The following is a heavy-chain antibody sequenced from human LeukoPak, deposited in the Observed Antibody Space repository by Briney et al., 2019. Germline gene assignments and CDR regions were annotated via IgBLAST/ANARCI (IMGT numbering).Heavy chain of an antibody. CDR2: IYYSGST. CDR3: AREAAPGYSSSWYPPLYYFYY. V-gene: IGHV4-39*07. J-gene: IGHJ4*02. D-gene: IGHD6-13*01. Sequence: SETLSLTCTVSGGSISSSSYYWGWIRQPPGKGLEWIGSIYYSGSTYYNPSLKSRVTISVDTSKNQFSLKLSSVTAADTAVYYCAREAAPGYSSSWYPPLYYFYYWGQGTLVTVSS. CDR1: GGSISSSSYY.